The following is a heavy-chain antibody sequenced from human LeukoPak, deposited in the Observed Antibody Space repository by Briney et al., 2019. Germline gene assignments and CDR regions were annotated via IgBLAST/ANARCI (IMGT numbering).Heavy chain of an antibody. D-gene: IGHD2-2*01. CDR1: GFTFSSYS. V-gene: IGHV3-21*01. CDR2: ISSSSIYI. Sequence: PGGSLRLSCAASGFTFSSYSMNWVRQAPGMGLEWVSSISSSSIYIFYADSVKGRFTISRDNDKTSLYLQMNSLRAEDTAVYYCARGGMDWDCSSTSCYDRYYWGQGTLVTVSS. CDR3: ARGGMDWDCSSTSCYDRYY. J-gene: IGHJ4*02.